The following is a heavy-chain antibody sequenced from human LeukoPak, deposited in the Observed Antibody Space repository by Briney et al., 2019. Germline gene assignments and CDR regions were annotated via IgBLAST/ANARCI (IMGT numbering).Heavy chain of an antibody. D-gene: IGHD4-17*01. CDR1: GRTFTSYG. CDR3: ARADYGDYLYYFDL. CDR2: VSAYKGNT. J-gene: IGHJ4*02. V-gene: IGHV1-18*01. Sequence: ASVTVSCKASGRTFTSYGISWVRQAPGQGREWMGWVSAYKGNTNYAQNPQGTVTTTTDTSPRTAYPELRSLRPDGTAVYVCARADYGDYLYYFDLWRQGT.